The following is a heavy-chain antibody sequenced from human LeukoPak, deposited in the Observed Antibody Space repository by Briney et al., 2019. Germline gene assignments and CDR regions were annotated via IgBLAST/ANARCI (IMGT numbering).Heavy chain of an antibody. Sequence: ASVKVSCKASGYTFTTYGISWVRQAPGQGLEWMGWINTNTGNPTYAQGFTGRFVFSLDTSVSTAYLQISSLKAEDTAVYYCARGMTPQREDYWGQGTLVTVSS. CDR2: INTNTGNP. V-gene: IGHV7-4-1*02. CDR1: GYTFTTYG. CDR3: ARGMTPQREDY. D-gene: IGHD1-26*01. J-gene: IGHJ4*02.